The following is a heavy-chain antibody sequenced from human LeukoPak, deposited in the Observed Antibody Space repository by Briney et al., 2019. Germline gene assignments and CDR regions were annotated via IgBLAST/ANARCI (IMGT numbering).Heavy chain of an antibody. CDR3: ARAGKGREFDY. CDR2: INPNSGGT. Sequence: ASVKVSCKASGYTFTSYGISWVRQAPGQGLEWMGRINPNSGGTNYAQKFQGRVTMTRDTSISTAYMELSRLRSDDTAVYYCARAGKGREFDYWGQGTLVTVSS. CDR1: GYTFTSYG. J-gene: IGHJ4*02. V-gene: IGHV1-2*06. D-gene: IGHD5-24*01.